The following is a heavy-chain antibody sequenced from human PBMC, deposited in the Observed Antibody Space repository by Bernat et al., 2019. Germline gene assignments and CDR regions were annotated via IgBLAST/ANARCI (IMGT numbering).Heavy chain of an antibody. CDR3: ARVFLYGSGTYYFDF. Sequence: VQLVESGGGLVKPGGSLRLSCAASGFTFSDYYMSWIRQAPGKGLEWVSYIGSSSSYTNYADSVKGRFTISRDNGKNSLYLQMNSLRAEDTAVYNCARVFLYGSGTYYFDFWGQGTLVTVSS. CDR1: GFTFSDYY. D-gene: IGHD3-10*01. J-gene: IGHJ4*02. CDR2: IGSSSSYT. V-gene: IGHV3-11*06.